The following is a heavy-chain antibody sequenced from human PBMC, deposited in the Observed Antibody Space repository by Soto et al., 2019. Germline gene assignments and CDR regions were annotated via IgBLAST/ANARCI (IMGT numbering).Heavy chain of an antibody. Sequence: GGSLRLSCTPSGFTFSAYGMHWVRQAPGQGLEWVAAISHDGTNIYYGDSVRGRFTISRDNSKNTLYLQMNSLRAEDTAVYYCAKDGGFWSGYYNWFDPWGQGTLVTVSS. CDR1: GFTFSAYG. D-gene: IGHD3-3*01. V-gene: IGHV3-30*18. CDR2: ISHDGTNI. J-gene: IGHJ5*02. CDR3: AKDGGFWSGYYNWFDP.